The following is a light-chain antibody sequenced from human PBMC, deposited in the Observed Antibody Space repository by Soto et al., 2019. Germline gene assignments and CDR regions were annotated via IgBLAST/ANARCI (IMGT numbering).Light chain of an antibody. J-gene: IGKJ1*01. CDR1: QSISSY. CDR2: AAS. Sequence: DIQMTQSPSSLSASVGDRVTITCRASQSISSYLNWYQQKPGKAPKLLIYAASSLQSGVPSRFSGSGSGTDFTLTISSLQPEDFATYYCQEYNSAPEAFGQGTKVEIK. V-gene: IGKV1-39*01. CDR3: QEYNSAPEA.